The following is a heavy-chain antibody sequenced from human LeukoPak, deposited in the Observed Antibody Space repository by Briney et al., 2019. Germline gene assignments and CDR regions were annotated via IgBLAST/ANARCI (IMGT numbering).Heavy chain of an antibody. CDR1: GYTFTGYY. J-gene: IGHJ4*02. V-gene: IGHV1-2*02. CDR2: INPNSGGT. Sequence: ASVKVSCKASGYTFTGYYMHWVRQAPGQGLEWMGWINPNSGGTNYAQKFQGRVTMTRDTSISTAYMELSRLRSDDTAVYYCARPNYGSGSYYQSPRVWSNAFDYWGQGTLVTVSS. CDR3: ARPNYGSGSYYQSPRVWSNAFDY. D-gene: IGHD3-10*01.